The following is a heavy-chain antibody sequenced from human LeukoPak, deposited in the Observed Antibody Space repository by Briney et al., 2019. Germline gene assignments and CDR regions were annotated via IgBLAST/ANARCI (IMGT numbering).Heavy chain of an antibody. D-gene: IGHD6-19*01. CDR2: ISGGRSYI. CDR1: GFTFSRFS. CDR3: AKVSSGWFRQWYFDY. Sequence: GGSLRLSCEASGFTFSRFSMNWVRQAPGKGLEWVSSISGGRSYIYYADSVRGRFTISRDNSKNTVYIQMNSLRADDTAVYYCAKVSSGWFRQWYFDYWGQGTLVTVSS. J-gene: IGHJ4*02. V-gene: IGHV3-21*04.